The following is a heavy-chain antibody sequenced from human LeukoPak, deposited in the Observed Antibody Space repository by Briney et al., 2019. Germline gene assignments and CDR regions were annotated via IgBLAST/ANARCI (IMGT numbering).Heavy chain of an antibody. V-gene: IGHV3-15*01. D-gene: IGHD4-23*01. CDR2: IKRKTAGGTT. CDR1: GFTFSNAL. Sequence: GGSLRLSCAASGFTFSNALMSWVRQAPGKGLEWVGRIKRKTAGGTTDYAAPVKGRFTISRDESENTVFLQMNSLKTEDTAVYYCTADPPGGGNIIDYWGQGTLVTVSS. J-gene: IGHJ4*02. CDR3: TADPPGGGNIIDY.